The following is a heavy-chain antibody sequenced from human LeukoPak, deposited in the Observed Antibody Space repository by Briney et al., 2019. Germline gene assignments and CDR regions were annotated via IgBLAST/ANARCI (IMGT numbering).Heavy chain of an antibody. CDR2: FDTDGSST. CDR1: GFTFSNYW. CDR3: ARGTGTTFDY. Sequence: GGSLRLSCAASGFTFSNYWMHWVRQAPGKGLVWVSRFDTDGSSTTYADSVKGRFTISRDNAKNTLYLRMNSLRAEDTAVYYCARGTGTTFDYWGQGTLVTVSS. V-gene: IGHV3-74*01. J-gene: IGHJ4*02. D-gene: IGHD1-1*01.